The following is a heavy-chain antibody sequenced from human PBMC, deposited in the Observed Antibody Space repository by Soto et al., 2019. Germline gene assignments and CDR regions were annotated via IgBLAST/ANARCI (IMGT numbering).Heavy chain of an antibody. D-gene: IGHD1-20*01. CDR2: TYYRSKWYN. V-gene: IGHV6-1*01. Sequence: SQTLSLTCAISGDSVSSNSAAWNWIRQSPSRGLEWLGRTYYRSKWYNDYAVSVKSRITINPDTSKNQFSLQLNSVTPEDTAVYYCARDGHNWNPGGDYYYYYGMDVWGQGTTVTVSS. CDR1: GDSVSSNSAA. J-gene: IGHJ6*02. CDR3: ARDGHNWNPGGDYYYYYGMDV.